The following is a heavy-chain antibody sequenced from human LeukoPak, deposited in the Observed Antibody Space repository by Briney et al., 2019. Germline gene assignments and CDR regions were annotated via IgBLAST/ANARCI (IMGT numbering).Heavy chain of an antibody. V-gene: IGHV1-46*01. Sequence: ASVKVSCKASGYTFTSYGISWVRQAPGQGLEWMGIINPSGGSTSYAQKFQGRVTMTRDTSTSTVYMELSSLRSEDTAVYYCARGPLDGGVVVTKPYYFDYWGQGTLVTVSS. CDR2: INPSGGST. CDR1: GYTFTSYG. J-gene: IGHJ4*02. CDR3: ARGPLDGGVVVTKPYYFDY. D-gene: IGHD3-22*01.